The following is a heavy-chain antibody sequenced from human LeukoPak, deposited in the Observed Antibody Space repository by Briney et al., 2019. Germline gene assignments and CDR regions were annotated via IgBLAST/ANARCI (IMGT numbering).Heavy chain of an antibody. CDR2: IYSGGST. CDR1: GFTVSSNF. Sequence: GGSLRLSCAASGFTVSSNFMSWVRQAPGKGLEWVSVIYSGGSTYYADSVKGRFTISRDNPKNTLYLQMNSLRVEDTAVYYCALGLVTDYWGQGTLVTVSS. J-gene: IGHJ4*02. D-gene: IGHD3-9*01. V-gene: IGHV3-66*01. CDR3: ALGLVTDY.